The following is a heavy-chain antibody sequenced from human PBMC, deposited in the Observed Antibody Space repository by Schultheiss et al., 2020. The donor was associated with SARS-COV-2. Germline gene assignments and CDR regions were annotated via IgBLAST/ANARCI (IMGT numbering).Heavy chain of an antibody. V-gene: IGHV3-30*18. CDR1: GFTFSSYG. Sequence: GESLKISCAASGFTFSSYGMHWVRQAPGKGLEWVAVISYDGSNKYYADSVKGRFTISRDNSKNTLYLQMNSLRAEDTAVYYCAKDLGLDDFWSGPYYYGMDVWGQGTTVTVSS. CDR3: AKDLGLDDFWSGPYYYGMDV. CDR2: ISYDGSNK. J-gene: IGHJ6*02. D-gene: IGHD3-3*01.